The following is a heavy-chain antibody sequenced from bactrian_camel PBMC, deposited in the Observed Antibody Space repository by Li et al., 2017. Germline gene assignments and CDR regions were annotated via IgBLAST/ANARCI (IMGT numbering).Heavy chain of an antibody. CDR2: IDSDGRT. Sequence: HVQLVESGGDSVQTGGSLRLSCAASGMTARSCCMGWFRQAPGKEREGVAIIDSDGRTKYADSVKGRFTISRDATYATLNLDMDSLKPEDTAMYYCSADPTGTMLVSCSIADVTEFGYWGQGTQVTVS. J-gene: IGHJ6*01. V-gene: IGHV3S55*01. CDR3: SADPTGTMLVSCSIADVTEFGY. CDR1: GMTARSCC. D-gene: IGHD4*01.